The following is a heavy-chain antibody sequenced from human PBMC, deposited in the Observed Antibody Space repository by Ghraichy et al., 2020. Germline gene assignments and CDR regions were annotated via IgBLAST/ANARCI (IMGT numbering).Heavy chain of an antibody. CDR3: ARTNVGGNSGWYFDL. CDR2: IYYRGST. CDR1: GGSISNNY. J-gene: IGHJ2*01. V-gene: IGHV4-59*01. D-gene: IGHD4-23*01. Sequence: SETLSLTCTVSGGSISNNYWSWIRQPPGKGLEWIGYIYYRGSTNYNPSLKGRVTISLDTSKNQFSLRLSTVTAADTDVYYCARTNVGGNSGWYFDLWGRGTVVTVSS.